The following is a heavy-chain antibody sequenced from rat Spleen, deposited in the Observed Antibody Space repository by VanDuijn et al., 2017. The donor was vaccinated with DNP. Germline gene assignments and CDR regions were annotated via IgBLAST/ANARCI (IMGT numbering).Heavy chain of an antibody. Sequence: EVQLVESGGGLVQPGNSLKLSCVASGFTFSDYYMAWVRQAPTKGLEWVAYISYDGRNTYYGDSVKGRFTISRDNAKSTLYLQMDSLRSEDTATYYCTRRGHTTCLNWFVYWGQGTLVTVSS. CDR1: GFTFSDYY. J-gene: IGHJ3*01. CDR2: ISYDGRNT. CDR3: TRRGHTTCLNWFVY. D-gene: IGHD1-6*01. V-gene: IGHV5S10*01.